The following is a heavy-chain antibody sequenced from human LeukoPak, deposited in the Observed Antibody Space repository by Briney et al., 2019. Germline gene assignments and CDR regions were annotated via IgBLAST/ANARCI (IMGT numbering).Heavy chain of an antibody. CDR3: GRGRVRYYFDY. V-gene: IGHV3-7*01. CDR1: GFTFSSYW. CDR2: IKQDGSEK. J-gene: IGHJ4*02. D-gene: IGHD3-10*01. Sequence: SGGSLRLSCAASGFTFSSYWMSWVRQAPGKGLEWVANIKQDGSEKYYVDSVKGRFIISRDNAKNSLYLQMNSLRAEDTAVYYCGRGRVRYYFDYWGQGTLVTVSS.